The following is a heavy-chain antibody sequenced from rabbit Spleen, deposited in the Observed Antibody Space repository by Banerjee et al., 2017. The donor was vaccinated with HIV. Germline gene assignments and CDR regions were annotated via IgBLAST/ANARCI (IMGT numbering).Heavy chain of an antibody. D-gene: IGHD8-1*01. V-gene: IGHV1S45*01. Sequence: QEQLEESGGGLVKPGGTLTLTCTASGFSFSYSDYMCWVRQPPGKGPEWIACIGAGISYTIYYATWAKGRFTISKTSSTTVTLQMTSLTAADTATYFCARDSGTSFSSYGMDLWGPGTLVTVS. CDR1: GFSFSYSDY. J-gene: IGHJ6*01. CDR3: ARDSGTSFSSYGMDL. CDR2: IGAGISYTI.